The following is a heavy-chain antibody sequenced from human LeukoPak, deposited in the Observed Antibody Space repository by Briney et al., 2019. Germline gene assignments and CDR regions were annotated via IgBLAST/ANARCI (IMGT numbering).Heavy chain of an antibody. Sequence: SETLSLTCTVSGGSIGSYYWSWIRQPPGKGLEWIGNIYYSGSTNYNPSLKSRVTISVDTSKNQFSLKLSSVTAADTAVYYCARHGSPDFWSGYSPYWYFDLWGRGTLVTVSS. J-gene: IGHJ2*01. CDR2: IYYSGST. CDR3: ARHGSPDFWSGYSPYWYFDL. V-gene: IGHV4-59*08. D-gene: IGHD3-3*01. CDR1: GGSIGSYY.